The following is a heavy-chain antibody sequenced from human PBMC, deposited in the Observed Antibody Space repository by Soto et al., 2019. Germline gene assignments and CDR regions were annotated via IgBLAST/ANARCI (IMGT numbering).Heavy chain of an antibody. V-gene: IGHV3-23*01. D-gene: IGHD2-2*01. J-gene: IGHJ4*02. CDR2: ISGSGGST. CDR3: AKSSRAYCSSTSCHIFDY. CDR1: GFTFSSYA. Sequence: EVQLLESGGGLVQPGGSLRLSCAASGFTFSSYAMSWVRQAPGKGLEWVSAISGSGGSTYYADSVKGRCTISRDNSKNTLYLQMNSLRAEDTAVYYCAKSSRAYCSSTSCHIFDYWGQGTLVTVSS.